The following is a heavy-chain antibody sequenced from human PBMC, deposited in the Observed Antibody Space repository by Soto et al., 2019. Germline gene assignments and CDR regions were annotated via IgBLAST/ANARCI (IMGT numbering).Heavy chain of an antibody. V-gene: IGHV4-4*07. CDR1: GCSISGHS. J-gene: IGHJ4*02. D-gene: IGHD5-12*01. CDR3: VRGRSYSVYDF. Sequence: XETLSLTCTVSGCSISGHSWIWIRQPAGRGLEWIGHIYPSGSTSYNPSLRSRVTMSLDTSKNQIFLNLTSVTAADTAVFYRVRGRSYSVYDFWGPGTLVTVSS. CDR2: IYPSGST.